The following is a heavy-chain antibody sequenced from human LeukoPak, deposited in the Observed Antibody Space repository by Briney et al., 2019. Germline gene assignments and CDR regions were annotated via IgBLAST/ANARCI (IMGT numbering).Heavy chain of an antibody. CDR1: GFTFSNYG. V-gene: IGHV3-21*01. J-gene: IGHJ3*02. D-gene: IGHD6-13*01. CDR2: ISSSSSYI. Sequence: GGSLRLSCAASGFTFSNYGVHWVRQAPGKGVEWVSSISSSSSYIYYADSVKGRFTISRDNAKNSLYLQMNSLRAEDTAVYYCARAAAGHDAFDIWGQGTMVTVSS. CDR3: ARAAAGHDAFDI.